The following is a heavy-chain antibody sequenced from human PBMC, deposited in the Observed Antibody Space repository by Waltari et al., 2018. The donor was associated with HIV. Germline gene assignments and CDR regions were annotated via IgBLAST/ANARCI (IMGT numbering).Heavy chain of an antibody. J-gene: IGHJ5*02. D-gene: IGHD4-17*01. CDR3: AGGLMTTSPT. V-gene: IGHV3-48*02. CDR2: ISSSSSPI. CDR1: GFTFSSYS. Sequence: EVQLVESGGGLVQPGGSRRLSCAAAGFTFSSYSMNWVRQAPGRGLEWVSYISSSSSPIYYAGSVKGRFTISRDNAKNSLYLQMNSLRDEDTAVYYCAGGLMTTSPTWGQGTLVTVSS.